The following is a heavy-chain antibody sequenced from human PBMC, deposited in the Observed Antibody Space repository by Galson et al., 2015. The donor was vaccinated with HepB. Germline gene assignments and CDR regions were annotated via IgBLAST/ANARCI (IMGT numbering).Heavy chain of an antibody. CDR3: AKNAVAGTLWDH. V-gene: IGHV3-7*03. J-gene: IGHJ4*02. CDR2: IKHDGSDK. Sequence: SLRLSCAASGFIFSNNWMSWVRQAPGKGLEWVANIKHDGSDKYYAESVKGRFTISRDNAKNSLYLQMNGLRGEDTALYYCAKNAVAGTLWDHWGQGTLVTVSS. CDR1: GFIFSNNW. D-gene: IGHD6-19*01.